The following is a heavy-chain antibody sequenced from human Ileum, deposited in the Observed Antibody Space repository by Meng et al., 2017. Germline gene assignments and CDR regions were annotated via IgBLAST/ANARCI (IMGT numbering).Heavy chain of an antibody. CDR3: ARDHMGSLDY. CDR1: GGSVSRAGYQ. V-gene: IGHV4-61*08. Sequence: QVQLQESGPGLVRPSGTLSLIFTVSGGSVSRAGYQWGWIRQPPGKGLEWIGYASTNYNPSLKSRVTISLDTSRNQFSLSLSSVTAADTAVYYCARDHMGSLDYWGQGILVTVSS. D-gene: IGHD1-26*01. CDR2: AST. J-gene: IGHJ4*02.